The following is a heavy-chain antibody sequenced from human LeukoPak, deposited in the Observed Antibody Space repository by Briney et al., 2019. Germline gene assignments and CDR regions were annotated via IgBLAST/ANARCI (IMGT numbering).Heavy chain of an antibody. J-gene: IGHJ4*02. CDR2: TYYKSKWYY. CDR1: GDTVSSDSAA. D-gene: IGHD1-14*01. CDR3: AKGFLRPGFDS. V-gene: IGHV6-1*01. Sequence: SQTLSLTCAISGDTVSSDSAAWNWIRQSPSRGLEWLGRTYYKSKWYYDYAVSVKSRININPDTAQNQFSLQLSSVTPEDPAVYYCAKGFLRPGFDSWGQGTLVTVSS.